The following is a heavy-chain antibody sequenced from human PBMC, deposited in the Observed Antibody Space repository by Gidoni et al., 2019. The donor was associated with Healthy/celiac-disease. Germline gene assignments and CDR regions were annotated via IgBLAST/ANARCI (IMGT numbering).Heavy chain of an antibody. Sequence: QVQLQESGPGLVKPSETLSLTCTVSGGSISSYYWSWIRQPPGKGLEWIGYIYYSGSTNYNPSLKSRVTISVDTSKNQFSLKLSSVTAADTAVYYCARYSFEGHFDYWGQGTLVTVSS. D-gene: IGHD2-15*01. CDR1: GGSISSYY. V-gene: IGHV4-59*01. CDR2: IYYSGST. J-gene: IGHJ4*02. CDR3: ARYSFEGHFDY.